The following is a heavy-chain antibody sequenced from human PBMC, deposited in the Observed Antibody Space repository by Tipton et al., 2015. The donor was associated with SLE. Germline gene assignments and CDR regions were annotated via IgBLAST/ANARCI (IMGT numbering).Heavy chain of an antibody. V-gene: IGHV4-59*01. J-gene: IGHJ4*02. CDR3: ARDPGAVAGYFDY. D-gene: IGHD6-19*01. CDR1: GASITSFY. Sequence: QLVQSGAEVKPSETLSLTCNVSGASITSFYWSWIRKTPGKGLEWLGYVYYSGATNYNPSLKGRVTISVDSSRHHFSLNLRSVTAADTAVYYCARDPGAVAGYFDYWGQGTLVTVSS. CDR2: VYYSGAT.